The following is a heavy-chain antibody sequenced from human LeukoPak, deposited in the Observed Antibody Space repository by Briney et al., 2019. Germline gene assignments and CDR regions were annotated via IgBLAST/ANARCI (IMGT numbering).Heavy chain of an antibody. D-gene: IGHD5-12*01. J-gene: IGHJ4*02. CDR2: ISYDGSNK. Sequence: PGRSLRLSCAASGFTFSSYGMHWVRQAPGKGLEWVAVISYDGSNKYYADSVKGRFTISRDNSKNTLYLQMNSLRAEDTAVYYCASWREVAFSSHFDCWGQGTLVTVSS. CDR1: GFTFSSYG. V-gene: IGHV3-30*03. CDR3: ASWREVAFSSHFDC.